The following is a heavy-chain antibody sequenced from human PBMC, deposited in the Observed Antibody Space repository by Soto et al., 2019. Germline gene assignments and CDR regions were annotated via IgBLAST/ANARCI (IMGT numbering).Heavy chain of an antibody. CDR1: GGSISSYY. CDR2: IYYSGST. J-gene: IGHJ6*02. Sequence: SETLSLTCTVSGGSISSYYWSWIRQPPGKGLEWIGYIYYSGSTNYNPSLKSRVTISVDTSKNQFSLKLSSVTAADTAVYYCARGDESRTSDDYYYGMDVWGQGTTVTVSS. V-gene: IGHV4-59*01. CDR3: ARGDESRTSDDYYYGMDV.